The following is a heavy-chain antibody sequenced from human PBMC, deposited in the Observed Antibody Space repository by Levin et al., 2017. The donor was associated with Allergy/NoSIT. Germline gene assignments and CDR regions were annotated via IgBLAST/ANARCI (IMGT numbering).Heavy chain of an antibody. CDR3: AKEGTRLRFLDNMDWFDP. D-gene: IGHD3-3*01. J-gene: IGHJ5*02. Sequence: GESLKISCAASGFTFSDYAMNWVRQAPGKGLEWVSGIGGSGYSTHYADSVKGRFTISRDNSKNTLYLQMDSLRDEDTAIYYCAKEGTRLRFLDNMDWFDPWGQGTLVTVSS. CDR2: IGGSGYST. V-gene: IGHV3-23*01. CDR1: GFTFSDYA.